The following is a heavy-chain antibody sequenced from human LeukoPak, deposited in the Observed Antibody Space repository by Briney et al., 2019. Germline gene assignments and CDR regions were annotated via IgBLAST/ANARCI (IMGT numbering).Heavy chain of an antibody. J-gene: IGHJ4*02. CDR2: ISSSSSYI. CDR1: GFTFSSYS. D-gene: IGHD1-26*01. V-gene: IGHV3-21*01. Sequence: GGSLRLSRAASGFTFSSYSMNWVRQAPGKGLEWVSSISSSSSYIYYADSVKGRFTISRDNAKNSLYLQMNSLRAEDTAVYYCAREWELPPNFDYWGQGTLVTVSS. CDR3: AREWELPPNFDY.